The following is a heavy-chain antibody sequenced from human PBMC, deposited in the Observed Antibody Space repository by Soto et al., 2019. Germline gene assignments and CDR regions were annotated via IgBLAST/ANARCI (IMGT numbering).Heavy chain of an antibody. J-gene: IGHJ4*02. CDR1: GDSMTSGSYY. Sequence: SETLSLTCTVSGDSMTSGSYYWSWIRQPPGKGLEWIGYIYYGGNTNYNPSLKSRVTISVDTSKNQFSLKLSSVTAADTAVYYCASIVGATHYYFDSWGQGTLVTVSS. CDR2: IYYGGNT. V-gene: IGHV4-61*01. CDR3: ASIVGATHYYFDS. D-gene: IGHD1-26*01.